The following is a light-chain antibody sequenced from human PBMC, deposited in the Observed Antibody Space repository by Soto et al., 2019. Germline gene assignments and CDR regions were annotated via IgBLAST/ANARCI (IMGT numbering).Light chain of an antibody. V-gene: IGKV1-39*01. J-gene: IGKJ1*01. CDR3: QQSYRSPPT. Sequence: IQMTQSPSSLSASVGDRVTITCRASQSISSNLNWYQQKPGKVPKLLIYAASSLQSGVPSRFSGSGSATDFTLTISSLQPEDYATYYCQQSYRSPPTFGQGTKVDIK. CDR2: AAS. CDR1: QSISSN.